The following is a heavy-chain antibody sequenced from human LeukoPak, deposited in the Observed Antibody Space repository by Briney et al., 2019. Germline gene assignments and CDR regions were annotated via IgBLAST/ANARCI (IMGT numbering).Heavy chain of an antibody. CDR2: INSDGTNT. Sequence: PGGSLRLSCAASGFTFSGHWMHWVRQAPGKGLLWVSRINSDGTNTGYADSMKGRFTISRDNSKNTLYLQMNSLRAEDTAVYYCSSGYFPADYWGQGTLVTVSS. D-gene: IGHD3-9*01. CDR3: SSGYFPADY. CDR1: GFTFSGHW. V-gene: IGHV3-74*01. J-gene: IGHJ4*02.